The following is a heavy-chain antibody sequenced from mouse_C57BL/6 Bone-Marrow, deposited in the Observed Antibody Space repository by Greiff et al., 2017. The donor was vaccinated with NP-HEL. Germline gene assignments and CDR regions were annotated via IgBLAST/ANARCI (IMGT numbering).Heavy chain of an antibody. CDR1: GFPITSGYY. CDR2: ITHSGET. Sequence: LQESGPGLVKPSQSLFLTCSITGFPITSGYYWIWIRPSPGKPLEWMGYITHSGETFYNPSLQSPISITRETSKNQFFLQLNSVTTEDTAMYYCAGDYDGYWYFDVWGTGTTVTVSS. J-gene: IGHJ1*03. D-gene: IGHD2-3*01. CDR3: AGDYDGYWYFDV. V-gene: IGHV12-3*01.